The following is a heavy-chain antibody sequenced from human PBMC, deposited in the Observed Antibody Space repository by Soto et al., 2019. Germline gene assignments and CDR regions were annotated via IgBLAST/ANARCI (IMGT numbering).Heavy chain of an antibody. CDR2: INHSGST. CDR3: AIGPATYYYYMDV. V-gene: IGHV4-34*01. D-gene: IGHD2-15*01. J-gene: IGHJ6*03. CDR1: GGSFSGYY. Sequence: QVQLQQWGAGLLKPSETLSLTCAVYGGSFSGYYWSWIRQPPGKGLEWIGEINHSGSTNYNPSLKSRVTISVDTSKNQFSLKLSSVTAADTAVYYCAIGPATYYYYMDVWGKGTTVTVSS.